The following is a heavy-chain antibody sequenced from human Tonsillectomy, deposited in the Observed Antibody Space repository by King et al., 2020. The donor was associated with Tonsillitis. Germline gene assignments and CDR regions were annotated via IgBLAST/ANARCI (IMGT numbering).Heavy chain of an antibody. D-gene: IGHD3-9*01. CDR2: ISYAGSNK. CDR1: GLTFSSDA. CDR3: AIPYYDILTGYYKDAFDI. V-gene: IGHV3-30-3*01. J-gene: IGHJ3*02. Sequence: VQLVESGGGVVQPGRSLRLSCAASGLTFSSDALPWVRQAQGKGLEWVAVISYAGSNKYYADSVKGRVTISTDNSKNTLYLQMNSLRAEDTAVYYCAIPYYDILTGYYKDAFDIWGQGTMVTVSS.